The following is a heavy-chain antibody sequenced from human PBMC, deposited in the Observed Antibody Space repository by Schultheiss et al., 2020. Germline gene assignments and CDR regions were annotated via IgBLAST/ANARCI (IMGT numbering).Heavy chain of an antibody. CDR2: ISYHENNQ. CDR1: GFTFSAFA. Sequence: GASLRLSCAASGFTFSAFAIHWVRQAPGKGLEWVAVISYHENNQYYADSVKGRFTISRDNSKNTVYLQMNSLRSEDTAVYYCARDGVRENYFDYWGQGTLVVVYS. D-gene: IGHD1-26*01. J-gene: IGHJ4*02. V-gene: IGHV3-30-3*01. CDR3: ARDGVRENYFDY.